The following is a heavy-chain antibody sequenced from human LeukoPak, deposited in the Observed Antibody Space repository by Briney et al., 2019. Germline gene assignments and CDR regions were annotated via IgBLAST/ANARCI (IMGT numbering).Heavy chain of an antibody. D-gene: IGHD3-10*01. CDR2: ISGSGGST. V-gene: IGHV3-23*01. J-gene: IGHJ4*02. Sequence: GGSLRLSCAASGFTFSSYAMSWVRQAPGKGLEWVSAISGSGGSTYYADSVKGRFTISRDNSKNTLYLQMNSLRAEDTAVYYCAKSPHGSGSYYKASGVDYWGQGTLVTVSS. CDR3: AKSPHGSGSYYKASGVDY. CDR1: GFTFSSYA.